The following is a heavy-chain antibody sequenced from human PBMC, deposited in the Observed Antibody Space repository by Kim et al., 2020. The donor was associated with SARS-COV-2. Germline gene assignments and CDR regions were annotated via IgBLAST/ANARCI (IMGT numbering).Heavy chain of an antibody. V-gene: IGHV3-15*01. D-gene: IGHD6-13*01. CDR2: IKSKTDGGTT. CDR3: TTYSSSWFSHRYYFDY. CDR1: GFTFSNAW. J-gene: IGHJ4*02. Sequence: GGSLRLSCAASGFTFSNAWMSWVRQAPGKGLEWVGRIKSKTDGGTTDYAAPVKGRFTISRDDSKNTLYLQMNSLKTEDTAVYYCTTYSSSWFSHRYYFDYWGQGTLVTVSS.